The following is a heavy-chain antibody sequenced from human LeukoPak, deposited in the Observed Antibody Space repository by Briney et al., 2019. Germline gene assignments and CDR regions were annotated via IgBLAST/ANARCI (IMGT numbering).Heavy chain of an antibody. CDR2: ISSSGSTI. CDR3: ARMDKGVQLWYYYYYYYMDV. D-gene: IGHD5-18*01. CDR1: GFTFSSYE. J-gene: IGHJ6*03. V-gene: IGHV3-48*03. Sequence: PGGSLRLSCAASGFTFSSYEMNWVRQAPGKGLEWVSYISSSGSTIYYADSVKGRFTISRDNAKHSLYLQMNSLRAEDTAVYYCARMDKGVQLWYYYYYYYMDVWGKGTTVTVSS.